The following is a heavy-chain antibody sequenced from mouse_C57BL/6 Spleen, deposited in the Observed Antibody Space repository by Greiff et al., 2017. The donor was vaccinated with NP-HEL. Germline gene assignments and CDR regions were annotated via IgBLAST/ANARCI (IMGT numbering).Heavy chain of an antibody. CDR3: ARGTTVVANWYFDV. CDR1: GYTFTSYW. J-gene: IGHJ1*03. V-gene: IGHV1-52*01. Sequence: VQLQQPGAELVRPGSSVKLSCKASGYTFTSYWMHWVKQRPIQGLEWIGNIDPSDSETHYNQKFKDKATLTVDKSSSTAYMQLSSLTSEDSAVYYCARGTTVVANWYFDVWGTGTTVTVSS. D-gene: IGHD1-1*01. CDR2: IDPSDSET.